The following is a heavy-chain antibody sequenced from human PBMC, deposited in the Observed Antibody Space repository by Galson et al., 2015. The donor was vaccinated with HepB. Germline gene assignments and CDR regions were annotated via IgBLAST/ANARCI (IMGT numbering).Heavy chain of an antibody. CDR2: INPNSGDT. Sequence: SVKVSCKASGYTFTGYYMHWVRQAPGQGLEWMGRINPNSGDTNYAQKFQGRVTMTRDTSISTAYMELSRLRSDDTAVYYCARGSPGGSRGGMDVWGQGTTVTVSS. D-gene: IGHD3-16*01. CDR3: ARGSPGGSRGGMDV. J-gene: IGHJ6*02. CDR1: GYTFTGYY. V-gene: IGHV1-2*06.